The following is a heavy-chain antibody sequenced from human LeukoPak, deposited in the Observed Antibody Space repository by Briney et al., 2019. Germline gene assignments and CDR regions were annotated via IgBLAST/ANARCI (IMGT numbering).Heavy chain of an antibody. D-gene: IGHD4-17*01. Sequence: SETLSLTCAVSGYSISSGYYWDWIRQPPGKGLEWIGSIYHSGSTYYKPSLKSRVTISVDTSKNQFSLKLSSVTAADAAVYYCARFSTTVDAFDIWAKGQWSPSLQ. V-gene: IGHV4-38-2*01. J-gene: IGHJ3*02. CDR3: ARFSTTVDAFDI. CDR1: GYSISSGYY. CDR2: IYHSGST.